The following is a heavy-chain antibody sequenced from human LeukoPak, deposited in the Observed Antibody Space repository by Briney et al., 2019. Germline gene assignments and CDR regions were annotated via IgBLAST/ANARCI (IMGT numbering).Heavy chain of an antibody. CDR3: ARVRLRITMVRGVISGYFDY. CDR1: GGTFSSYA. Sequence: GASVKVSCKASGGTFSSYAISWVRQAPGQGLEWMGGIIPIFGTANYAQKSQGRVTITADESTSTAYMELSSLRSEDTAVYYCARVRLRITMVRGVISGYFDYWGQGTLVTVSS. CDR2: IIPIFGTA. D-gene: IGHD3-10*01. V-gene: IGHV1-69*13. J-gene: IGHJ4*02.